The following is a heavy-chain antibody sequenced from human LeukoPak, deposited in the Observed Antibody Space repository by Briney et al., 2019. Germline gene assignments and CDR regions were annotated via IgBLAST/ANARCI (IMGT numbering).Heavy chain of an antibody. CDR2: ISSSSSTI. Sequence: GGSLRLSCAASGFTFSSYSMNWVRQAPGKGLEWVSYISSSSSTIYYADSVKGRFTISRDNAKNSLYLQMNSLRAEDTAVYYCARGITPRDDSSGYFYPDAFDIWGQGTMVTVSS. J-gene: IGHJ3*02. CDR1: GFTFSSYS. V-gene: IGHV3-48*01. D-gene: IGHD3-22*01. CDR3: ARGITPRDDSSGYFYPDAFDI.